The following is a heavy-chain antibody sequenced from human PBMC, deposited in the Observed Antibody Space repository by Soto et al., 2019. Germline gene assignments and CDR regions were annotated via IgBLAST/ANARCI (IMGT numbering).Heavy chain of an antibody. CDR3: TKNSAYALDY. CDR2: LHHGGST. CDR1: RYSINNNNW. J-gene: IGHJ4*02. D-gene: IGHD5-12*01. Sequence: PSGTLSLTCDVSRYSINNNNWWSCVRQPPGGGLEWIGELHHGGSTNYNPSLESRVTFSVDISKNQFFLKLSSVTAADTAVYYCTKNSAYALDYWGQGTLVTVSS. V-gene: IGHV4-4*02.